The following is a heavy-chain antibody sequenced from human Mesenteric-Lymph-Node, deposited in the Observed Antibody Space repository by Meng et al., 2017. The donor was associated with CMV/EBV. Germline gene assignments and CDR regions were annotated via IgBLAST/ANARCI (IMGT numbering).Heavy chain of an antibody. D-gene: IGHD3-10*01. CDR3: ARDLDTVIRGAIPAF. CDR2: INPNTGGT. CDR1: GYPFTGYY. Sequence: SGYPFTGYYSDWVRQAPGQGLEWMGRINPNTGGTDYAQKFEGRVTMTRDTSITTAYMELSGLTSDDTAVYYCARDLDTVIRGAIPAFWGQGTLVTVSS. J-gene: IGHJ4*02. V-gene: IGHV1-2*06.